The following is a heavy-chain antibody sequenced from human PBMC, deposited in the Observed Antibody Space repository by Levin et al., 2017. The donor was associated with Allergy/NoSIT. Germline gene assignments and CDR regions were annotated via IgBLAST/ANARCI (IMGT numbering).Heavy chain of an antibody. Sequence: GGSLRLSCVVSGFTVSSYAMRWVRQAPGKGLEWVSLITASDARTYYADSVQGRFSISRDNSKNTLYLQMNSLRAEDTAIYYCARQSGAGFFDYWGQGTVVTVSS. D-gene: IGHD1-26*01. CDR1: GFTVSSYA. CDR2: ITASDART. CDR3: ARQSGAGFFDY. J-gene: IGHJ4*02. V-gene: IGHV3-23*01.